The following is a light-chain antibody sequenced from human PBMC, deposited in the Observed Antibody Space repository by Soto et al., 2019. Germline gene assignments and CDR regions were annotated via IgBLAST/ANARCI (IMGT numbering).Light chain of an antibody. CDR1: QSVSSKY. J-gene: IGKJ1*01. CDR2: GTS. Sequence: EIVLTQSPGTLSLSPGERATLSCRASQSVSSKYLAWYQQKPGQAPRVLIYGTSIRASGVPERFSGGGSGTDFTLTITRLEPEDFAVYYCQQYGRPPWTFGQGTKVDI. CDR3: QQYGRPPWT. V-gene: IGKV3-20*01.